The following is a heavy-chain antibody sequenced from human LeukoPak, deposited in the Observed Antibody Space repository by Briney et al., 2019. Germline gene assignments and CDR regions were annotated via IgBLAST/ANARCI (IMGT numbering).Heavy chain of an antibody. D-gene: IGHD6-13*01. CDR1: RYTFTDYY. CDR3: ATGQQQNPDY. CDR2: VDPEDGET. Sequence: GATVKISCKASRYTFTDYYMHWVQQAPGKGLEWMGRVDPEDGETIYAEKFQGRVTITADTSTDTAYMEVSSLRSEDTAVYYCATGQQQNPDYWGQGTLVTVSS. V-gene: IGHV1-69-2*01. J-gene: IGHJ4*02.